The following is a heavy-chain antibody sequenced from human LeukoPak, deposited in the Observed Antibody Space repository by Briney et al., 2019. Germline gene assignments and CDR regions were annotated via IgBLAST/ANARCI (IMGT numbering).Heavy chain of an antibody. CDR3: AKDIVPDSGWDLDY. D-gene: IGHD6-19*01. V-gene: IGHV3-23*05. J-gene: IGHJ4*02. CDR2: IYGSGSEI. Sequence: GGSLRLSCAASGLTFSTYSMTWVRQRPGKELEWVSSIYGSGSEIFYADSVKGRVTISRDNSNNMLYLQMNSLRAEDSAVYFCAKDIVPDSGWDLDYWGRGTLVTVSS. CDR1: GLTFSTYS.